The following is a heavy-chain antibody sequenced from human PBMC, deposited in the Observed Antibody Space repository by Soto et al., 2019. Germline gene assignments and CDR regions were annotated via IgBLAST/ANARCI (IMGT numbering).Heavy chain of an antibody. CDR3: ARAALLYYFDY. Sequence: QVQLVQSGGEVKKPGSSVKVSCKASGGTFSSYTISWVRQAPGQGLEWMGRIIPILGIANYAQKFQGRVTITADKSTSTAYMELSSLRSEDTAVYYCARAALLYYFDYWGQGTLVTVSS. V-gene: IGHV1-69*02. CDR2: IIPILGIA. J-gene: IGHJ4*02. D-gene: IGHD6-13*01. CDR1: GGTFSSYT.